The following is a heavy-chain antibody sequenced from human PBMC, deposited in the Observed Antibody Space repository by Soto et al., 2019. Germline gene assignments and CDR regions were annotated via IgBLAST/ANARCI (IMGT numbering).Heavy chain of an antibody. J-gene: IGHJ5*02. CDR3: ARVVWRDPDCISTSCYYNWFDP. D-gene: IGHD2-2*01. V-gene: IGHV1-69*12. CDR1: GGTFSIYG. CDR2: IIPIFGTP. Sequence: QVQLVQSGAEVKKPGSSVKVSCKASGGTFSIYGISWVRQAPGQGLEWMGGIIPIFGTPNYAQKLQGRVTIMADESTSTSYMELSSLRSEDTAVYYCARVVWRDPDCISTSCYYNWFDPWVQGTLVTVSS.